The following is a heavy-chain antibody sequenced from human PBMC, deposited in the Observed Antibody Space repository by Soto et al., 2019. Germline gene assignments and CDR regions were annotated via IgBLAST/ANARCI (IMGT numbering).Heavy chain of an antibody. V-gene: IGHV1-69*06. J-gene: IGHJ6*02. CDR2: IIPIYDTS. Sequence: QPQLVQSGAELKKPGSSVKVSCKASGGTFSSNAISWVRQAPGQGLEWLGGIIPIYDTSNYAEKFQGRVTISADRSTSTAYMELRSLRSEDTAVYYCARGAVMSVIPPRYTTDVWGQATTVTVSS. CDR1: GGTFSSNA. D-gene: IGHD2-8*02. CDR3: ARGAVMSVIPPRYTTDV.